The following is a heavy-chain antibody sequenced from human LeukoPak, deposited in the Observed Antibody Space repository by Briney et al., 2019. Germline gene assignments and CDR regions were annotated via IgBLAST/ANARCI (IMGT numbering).Heavy chain of an antibody. CDR3: AREGSMVRSREGY. J-gene: IGHJ4*02. CDR1: GFTFSSYG. V-gene: IGHV3-53*01. D-gene: IGHD3-10*01. CDR2: FYSGGST. Sequence: QTGGSLRLSCAASGFTFSSYGMSWVRQAPGKGLEWVSVFYSGGSTYYADSVKGRFTISRDNSKNTLYLQMNSLRAEDTAVYYCAREGSMVRSREGYWGQGTLVTVSS.